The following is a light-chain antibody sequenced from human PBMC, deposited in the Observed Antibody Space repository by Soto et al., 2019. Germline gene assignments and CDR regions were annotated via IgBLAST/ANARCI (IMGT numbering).Light chain of an antibody. CDR1: SSNIGSGYD. CDR2: GNS. Sequence: QSVLTQRPSVSGAPGQRVTISCTGSSSNIGSGYDVHWYQQLPGTAPKLLMYGNSNRPSGVPDRFSGSKSGTSASLAITGLQAEDEADYYCQSYDSSLSGVVFGGGTKLTVL. J-gene: IGLJ2*01. V-gene: IGLV1-40*01. CDR3: QSYDSSLSGVV.